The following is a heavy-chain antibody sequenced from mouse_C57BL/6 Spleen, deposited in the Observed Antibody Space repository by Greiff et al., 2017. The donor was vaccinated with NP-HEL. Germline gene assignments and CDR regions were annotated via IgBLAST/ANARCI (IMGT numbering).Heavy chain of an antibody. V-gene: IGHV1-50*01. Sequence: QVQLQQPGAELVKPGASVKLSCKASGYTFTSYWMQWVKQRPGQGLEWIGEIDPSDSYTNYNQKFKGKATLTVDTSSSTAYMQLSSLTSEDSAVYYCARRGYGSSRYFDYWGQGTTLTVSS. D-gene: IGHD1-1*01. CDR1: GYTFTSYW. CDR2: IDPSDSYT. CDR3: ARRGYGSSRYFDY. J-gene: IGHJ2*01.